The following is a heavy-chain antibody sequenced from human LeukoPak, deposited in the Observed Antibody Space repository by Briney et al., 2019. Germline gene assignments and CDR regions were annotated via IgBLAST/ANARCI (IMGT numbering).Heavy chain of an antibody. J-gene: IGHJ4*02. V-gene: IGHV3-48*01. CDR1: GFTFITYS. D-gene: IGHD6-19*01. Sequence: PGGSLRLSCAASGFTFITYSMNWVRQAPGKGLEWISYISSSSSNIDYADSVRGRFTISRDNAKNSLYLQMNSLRVEDTAVYYCAKDARRSSGWYFFDHWGQGTLVTVSS. CDR2: ISSSSSNI. CDR3: AKDARRSSGWYFFDH.